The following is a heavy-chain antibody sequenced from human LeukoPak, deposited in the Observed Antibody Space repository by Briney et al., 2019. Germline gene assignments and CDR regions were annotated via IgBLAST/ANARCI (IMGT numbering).Heavy chain of an antibody. Sequence: PSETLSLTCAVYGGSISGYYWSWIRQPPGKGLEWIGEINHSGSTNYNPSLKSRVTISVDTSKNQFSLKLSSVTAADTAVYYCAWCIAAAQNFQHWGQGTLVTVSS. J-gene: IGHJ1*01. D-gene: IGHD6-13*01. CDR1: GGSISGYY. CDR2: INHSGST. CDR3: AWCIAAAQNFQH. V-gene: IGHV4-34*01.